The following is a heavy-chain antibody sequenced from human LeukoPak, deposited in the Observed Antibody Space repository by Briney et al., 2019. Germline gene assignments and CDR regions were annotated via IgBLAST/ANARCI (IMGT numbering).Heavy chain of an antibody. CDR1: GGSISSYY. J-gene: IGHJ5*02. D-gene: IGHD1-26*01. V-gene: IGHV4-59*01. CDR2: IYYSGST. Sequence: SETLSLTCTVSGGSISSYYWSWIRQPPGKGLEWIGYIYYSGSTNYNPSLKSRVTISVDTSKNQFSLKLSSVTAADTAVYYCARGESKGGPWFDPWGQGTLVTVSS. CDR3: ARGESKGGPWFDP.